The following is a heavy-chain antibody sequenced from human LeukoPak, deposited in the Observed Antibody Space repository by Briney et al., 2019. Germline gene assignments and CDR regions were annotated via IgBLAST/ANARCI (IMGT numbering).Heavy chain of an antibody. CDR2: ISASGGRT. CDR1: GFTFSSYA. J-gene: IGHJ6*02. V-gene: IGHV3-23*01. D-gene: IGHD6-13*01. CDR3: ARVPVPIIAAAGTPHYYYGMDV. Sequence: GGSLRLSCAASGFTFSSYAMSWVRQAPGKGLEWVSVISASGGRTSYADSVKGRFTISRDNAKNSLYLQMNSLRAEDTAVYYCARVPVPIIAAAGTPHYYYGMDVWGQGTTVTVSS.